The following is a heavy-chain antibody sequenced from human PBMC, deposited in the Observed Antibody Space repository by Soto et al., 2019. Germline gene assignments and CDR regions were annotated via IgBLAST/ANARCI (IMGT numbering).Heavy chain of an antibody. J-gene: IGHJ2*01. D-gene: IGHD3-22*01. V-gene: IGHV2-5*02. Sequence: QITLKESGPTLVKPTQTLALTCTVSGFSLSTSGVGVGWISQPPGKALEWLALSYWDDDKRYSPSLKSSITITRNTSKNQVVLTMTNMDPVDTGTYDCAHNLRYNDNRAYLYWYFDVWGRVTLVTVSS. CDR3: AHNLRYNDNRAYLYWYFDV. CDR2: SYWDDDK. CDR1: GFSLSTSGVG.